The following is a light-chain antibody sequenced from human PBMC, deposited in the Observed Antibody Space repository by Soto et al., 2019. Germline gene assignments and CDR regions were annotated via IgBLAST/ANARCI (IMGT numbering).Light chain of an antibody. CDR3: QQFNSYPPWT. CDR2: DAS. V-gene: IGKV1-13*02. CDR1: QGISSA. Sequence: AIQLTQSPSSLSASVGDRVTITCRASQGISSALAWYQQKPGKAPKLLIYDASSLESGVPSRFSGSGSGTDFTLTTSSLQPEDFATYYCQQFNSYPPWTFGQGTKVEIK. J-gene: IGKJ1*01.